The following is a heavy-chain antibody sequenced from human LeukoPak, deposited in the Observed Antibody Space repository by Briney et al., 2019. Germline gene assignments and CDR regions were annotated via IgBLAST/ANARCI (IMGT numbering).Heavy chain of an antibody. CDR3: AKDLPHYYDSSGYFDY. V-gene: IGHV3-9*01. CDR2: ISWNSGSI. CDR1: GFTFDDYA. D-gene: IGHD3-22*01. Sequence: GGSLRLSCAASGFTFDDYAMHWVRQAPGKGLEWVSGISWNSGSIGYADSMKGRFTISRDNAKNSLYLQMNSLRAEDTALYYCAKDLPHYYDSSGYFDYWGQGTLVTVSS. J-gene: IGHJ4*02.